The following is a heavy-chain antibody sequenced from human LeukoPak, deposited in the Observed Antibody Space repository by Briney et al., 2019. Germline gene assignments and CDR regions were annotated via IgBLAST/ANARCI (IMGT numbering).Heavy chain of an antibody. CDR1: GYTFTDYY. V-gene: IGHV1-2*02. CDR2: INPNSGGT. CDR3: ARADRLDGGPYLIGP. J-gene: IGHJ5*02. Sequence: GASVKVSCKTSGYTFTDYYLHWVRQAPGQGLEWMGWINPNSGGTSSAQKFQGRVTMTGDTSITTVYMEVTWLTSDDTAIYYCARADRLDGGPYLIGPWGQGTLVTVSS. D-gene: IGHD2-21*01.